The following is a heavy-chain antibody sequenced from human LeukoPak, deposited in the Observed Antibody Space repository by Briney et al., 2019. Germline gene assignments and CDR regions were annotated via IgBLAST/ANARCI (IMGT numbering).Heavy chain of an antibody. CDR2: IYYSGST. D-gene: IGHD3-22*01. V-gene: IGHV4-31*03. CDR3: VRAPHHDSSGYSVPWFDP. CDR1: GGSISSGGYY. J-gene: IGHJ5*02. Sequence: PSETLSLTCTVSGGSISSGGYYWSWIRQHPGKGLEWIGYIYYSGSTYYNPSLKSRVTISVDTSKNQFSLKLSSVTAADTAVYYCVRAPHHDSSGYSVPWFDPWGQGTLVTVSS.